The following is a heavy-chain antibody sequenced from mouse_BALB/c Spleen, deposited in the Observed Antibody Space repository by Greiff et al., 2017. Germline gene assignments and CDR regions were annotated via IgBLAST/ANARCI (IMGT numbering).Heavy chain of an antibody. CDR1: GYSITSGYY. CDR2: ISYDGSN. CDR3: ARGGIFYDGYYYFDY. Sequence: DVKLQESGPGLVKPSQSLSLTCSVTGYSITSGYYWNWIRQFPGNKLEWMGYISYDGSNNYNPSLKNRISITRDTSKNQFFLKLNSVTTEDTATYYCARGGIFYDGYYYFDYWGQGTTLTVSS. D-gene: IGHD2-3*01. J-gene: IGHJ2*01. V-gene: IGHV3-6*02.